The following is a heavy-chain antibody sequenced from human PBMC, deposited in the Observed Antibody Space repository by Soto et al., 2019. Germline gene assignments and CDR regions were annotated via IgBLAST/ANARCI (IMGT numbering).Heavy chain of an antibody. Sequence: SETLSLTCAVYGGSFSGYYWSWIRQPPGKGLEWIGEINHSGSTNYNPSLKSRVTISVDTSNNQFSLKLSSVPAADTAVYYCARVNGSSWYWYFDLWGRGTLVTVSS. D-gene: IGHD6-13*01. CDR1: GGSFSGYY. CDR2: INHSGST. CDR3: ARVNGSSWYWYFDL. V-gene: IGHV4-34*01. J-gene: IGHJ2*01.